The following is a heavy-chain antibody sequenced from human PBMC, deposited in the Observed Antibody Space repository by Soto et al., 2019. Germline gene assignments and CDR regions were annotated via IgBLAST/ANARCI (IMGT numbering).Heavy chain of an antibody. CDR3: ARLTMVRGVIYNWFDP. D-gene: IGHD3-10*01. V-gene: IGHV4-39*01. J-gene: IGHJ5*02. CDR2: IYYSGST. Sequence: SETLSLTCTVSGGSISSSSYYWGWIRQPPGKGLEWIGSIYYSGSTYYNPSLKSRVTISVDTSKNQFSLKLSSVTAADTAVYYCARLTMVRGVIYNWFDPWGQGTLVTVSS. CDR1: GGSISSSSYY.